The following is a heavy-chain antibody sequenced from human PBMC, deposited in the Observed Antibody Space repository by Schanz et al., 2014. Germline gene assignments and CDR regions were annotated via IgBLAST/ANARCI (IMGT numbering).Heavy chain of an antibody. CDR2: IIPIVDIT. J-gene: IGHJ3*02. CDR1: GGTFTSYA. D-gene: IGHD2-2*01. CDR3: ARGTMPGTFDI. Sequence: QVQLVQSGAEVRKPGSSVRVSCKASGGTFTSYAFSWVRQAPGQGLEWMGRIIPIVDITNYAQKFLGRVTITADKSTSTAYMELSSLRYEDTALYYCARGTMPGTFDIWGQGTMXTVSS. V-gene: IGHV1-69*04.